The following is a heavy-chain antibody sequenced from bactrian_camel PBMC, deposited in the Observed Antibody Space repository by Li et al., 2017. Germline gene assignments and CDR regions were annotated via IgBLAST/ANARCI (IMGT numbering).Heavy chain of an antibody. CDR1: GFTFNSYW. J-gene: IGHJ4*01. CDR2: IDSPGGST. CDR3: ATYRVGY. Sequence: QLVESGGGLVQPGGSLRLSCAASGFTFNSYWMYWVRQAPGKGLEWVSTIDSPGGSTRYVDSVKGRFTISRDNAKNTIYLQMNTLKPEDTAPYYCATYRVGYWGQGTQVTVS. D-gene: IGHD5*01. V-gene: IGHV3S1*01.